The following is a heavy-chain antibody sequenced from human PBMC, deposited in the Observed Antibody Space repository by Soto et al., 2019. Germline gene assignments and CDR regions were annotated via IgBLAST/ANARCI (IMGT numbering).Heavy chain of an antibody. Sequence: QVQLVQSGAYVKKPGASVKVSCKASGYTFTSYDSNCVRQAPGQWLELMGWMNPNSGNTGYAQKFQGRLTMTRNTSISTAYMALSSLRSDDTDVSSCARGPGSSAPAFDYWGQGPLVTVSS. J-gene: IGHJ4*02. CDR3: ARGPGSSAPAFDY. CDR2: MNPNSGNT. CDR1: GYTFTSYD. D-gene: IGHD6-6*01. V-gene: IGHV1-8*01.